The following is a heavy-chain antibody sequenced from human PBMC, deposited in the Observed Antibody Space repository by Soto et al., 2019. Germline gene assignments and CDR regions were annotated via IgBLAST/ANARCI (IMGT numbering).Heavy chain of an antibody. CDR2: IKQDGSEK. D-gene: IGHD2-15*01. CDR3: ARSEAAAFDY. CDR1: GFTCSSYW. V-gene: IGHV3-7*01. Sequence: GGSLRLSCAASGFTCSSYWMRWVRQAPGKGLEWVANIKQDGSEKYYVDSVKGRFTISRDNAKNSLYLQMSSLRAEDTAVYYCARSEAAAFDYWGQGTVVTVSS. J-gene: IGHJ4*02.